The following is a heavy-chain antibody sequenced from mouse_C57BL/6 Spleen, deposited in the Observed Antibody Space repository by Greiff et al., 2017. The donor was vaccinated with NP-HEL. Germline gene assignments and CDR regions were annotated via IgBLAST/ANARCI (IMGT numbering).Heavy chain of an antibody. CDR3: ARTNKFITTVVATRDY. D-gene: IGHD1-1*01. CDR2: IDPSDSYT. Sequence: QVQLQQPGAELVKPGASVKLSCKASGYTFTSYWMQWVKQRPGQGLEWIGEIDPSDSYTNYNQKFKGKATLTVDTSSSTAYMQLSSLTSEDSAVYYCARTNKFITTVVATRDYWGQGTTLTVSS. J-gene: IGHJ2*01. V-gene: IGHV1-50*01. CDR1: GYTFTSYW.